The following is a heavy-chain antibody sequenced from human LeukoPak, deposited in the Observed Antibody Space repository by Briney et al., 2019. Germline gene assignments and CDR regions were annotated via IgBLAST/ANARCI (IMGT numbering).Heavy chain of an antibody. CDR3: ARDGGSGYYDY. D-gene: IGHD3-3*01. J-gene: IGHJ4*02. Sequence: GGSLRLSCRASGFTFGDYAMSWVRQAPGKGLEWVANIKQDGSEKYYVDSVKGRFTISRDNAKNSLYLQMNSLRDEDMAVYYCARDGGSGYYDYWGQGTLVTVSS. CDR2: IKQDGSEK. CDR1: GFTFGDYA. V-gene: IGHV3-7*01.